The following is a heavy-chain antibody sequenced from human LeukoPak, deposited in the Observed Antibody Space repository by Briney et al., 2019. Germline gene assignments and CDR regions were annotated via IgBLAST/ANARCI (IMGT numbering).Heavy chain of an antibody. J-gene: IGHJ4*02. CDR2: ISGSGGST. V-gene: IGHV3-23*01. D-gene: IGHD3-10*01. Sequence: GGSLRLSCAASGFTFSSYAMSWVRQAPGKGLEWVSAISGSGGSTYYADSVKGRLTISRDNSKNTLYLQMNSLRAEDTAVYYCAKDRSLYYGSGNFDYWGQGTLVTVSS. CDR1: GFTFSSYA. CDR3: AKDRSLYYGSGNFDY.